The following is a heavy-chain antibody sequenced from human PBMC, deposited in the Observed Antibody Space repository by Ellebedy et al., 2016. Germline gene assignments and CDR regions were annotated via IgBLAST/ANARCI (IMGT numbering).Heavy chain of an antibody. D-gene: IGHD5-18*01. Sequence: GESLKISCAASGFTLSDYYRMHWVRQAPGKGLVWVSRIERDGTNTNYADSVKGRFTLSRDNSKNTLYLQMNSLRAEDTAVYYCAKDQRLDVDTAMVSHDAFDIWGQGTMVTVSS. V-gene: IGHV3-74*01. CDR1: GFTLSDYYR. J-gene: IGHJ3*02. CDR3: AKDQRLDVDTAMVSHDAFDI. CDR2: IERDGTNT.